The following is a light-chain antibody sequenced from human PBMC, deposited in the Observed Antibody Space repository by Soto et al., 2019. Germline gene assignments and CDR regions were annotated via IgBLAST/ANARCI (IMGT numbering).Light chain of an antibody. J-gene: IGKJ2*01. CDR3: QHRSSWPRS. V-gene: IGKV3-11*01. Sequence: EIVLSQSPATLSLSPGERATLSCRASQSVNNYLAWYQQKPGQAPRLLIYDASNRATGIPARFSASGSGTDFTLTISSLEPEDFAVYYCQHRSSWPRSFGQGTKVEVK. CDR2: DAS. CDR1: QSVNNY.